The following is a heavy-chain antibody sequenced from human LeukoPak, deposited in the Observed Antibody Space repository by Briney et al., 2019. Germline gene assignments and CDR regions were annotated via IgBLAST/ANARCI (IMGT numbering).Heavy chain of an antibody. D-gene: IGHD3-22*01. CDR1: GFNVSNNY. J-gene: IGHJ4*02. V-gene: IGHV3-23*01. CDR2: ISGSGGST. CDR3: AKTGNYYDSSGYYSVYYFDY. Sequence: PGGSLRLSCAASGFNVSNNYMAWVRQAPGKGLEWVSAISGSGGSTYYADSVKGRFTISRDNSKNTLYLQMNSLRAEDTAVYYCAKTGNYYDSSGYYSVYYFDYWGQGTLVTVSS.